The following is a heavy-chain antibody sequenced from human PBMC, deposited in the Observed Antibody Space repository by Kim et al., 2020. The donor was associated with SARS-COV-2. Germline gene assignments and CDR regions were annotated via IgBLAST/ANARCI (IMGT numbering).Heavy chain of an antibody. CDR2: ISRTSGSI. J-gene: IGHJ6*02. CDR1: GFNFNDYG. D-gene: IGHD3-10*01. V-gene: IGHV3-48*02. Sequence: GGSLRLSCAGFGFNFNDYGINWVRQAPGKGLEWISYISRTSGSIYYADSVKGRFTIARDKAEKSVFLQMNSLREDDTAVYYCARELEIWTMAVLIGVPTYYNGMDVWGQGTTVTVSS. CDR3: ARELEIWTMAVLIGVPTYYNGMDV.